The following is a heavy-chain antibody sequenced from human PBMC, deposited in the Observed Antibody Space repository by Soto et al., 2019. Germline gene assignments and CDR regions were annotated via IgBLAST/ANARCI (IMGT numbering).Heavy chain of an antibody. CDR1: GFTFSSYG. V-gene: IGHV3-30*18. J-gene: IGHJ4*02. D-gene: IGHD3-3*01. CDR3: AKDLSEWVMRDYFDY. Sequence: QVQLVESGGGVVQPGRSLRLSCAASGFTFSSYGMHWVRQAPGKGLEWVAVISYDGSNKYYADSVKGRFTISRDNSKNTLYLQMNSLRAEDTAVYYCAKDLSEWVMRDYFDYWGQGTLVTVSS. CDR2: ISYDGSNK.